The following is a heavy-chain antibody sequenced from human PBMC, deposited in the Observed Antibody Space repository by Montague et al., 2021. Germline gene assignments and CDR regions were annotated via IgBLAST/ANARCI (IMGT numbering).Heavy chain of an antibody. Sequence: TLSLTCTVSGVSINRGGYDWTWIRQHPGKGLEWIGYIYYSGTTYYNPSLKSRVTISVDTSKNQFSLKLSSVTAADTAGYYCARDQGGYFDYWGQGTLVTV. V-gene: IGHV4-31*03. CDR3: ARDQGGYFDY. CDR2: IYYSGTT. D-gene: IGHD3-16*01. J-gene: IGHJ4*02. CDR1: GVSINRGGYD.